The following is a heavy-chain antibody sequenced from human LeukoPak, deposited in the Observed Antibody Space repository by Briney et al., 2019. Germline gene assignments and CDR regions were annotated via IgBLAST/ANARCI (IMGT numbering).Heavy chain of an antibody. J-gene: IGHJ2*01. CDR2: ISGSGGST. CDR1: GFTFSSYA. D-gene: IGHD6-19*01. Sequence: GGSLRLSCAASGFTFSSYAMSWVRQAPGKGLEWVSAISGSGGSTDYADSVKGRFTISRDNSGNTLYLQMSSMRAEDTAVYYCAKSVSESRYWYFDLWGRGTLVTVSS. CDR3: AKSVSESRYWYFDL. V-gene: IGHV3-23*01.